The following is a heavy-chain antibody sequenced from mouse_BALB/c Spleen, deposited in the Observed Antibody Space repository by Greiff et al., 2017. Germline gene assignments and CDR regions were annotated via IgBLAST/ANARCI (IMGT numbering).Heavy chain of an antibody. CDR1: GYTFTDYN. CDR2: IYPYNGGT. J-gene: IGHJ1*01. Sequence: SGPELVKPGASVKISCKASGYTFTDYNMHWVKQSHGKSLEWIGYIYPYNGGTGYNQKFKSKATLTVDNSSSTAYMELRSLTSEDSAVYYCARGDYYGSSYSGYFDVWGAGTTVTVSS. D-gene: IGHD1-1*01. CDR3: ARGDYYGSSYSGYFDV. V-gene: IGHV1S29*02.